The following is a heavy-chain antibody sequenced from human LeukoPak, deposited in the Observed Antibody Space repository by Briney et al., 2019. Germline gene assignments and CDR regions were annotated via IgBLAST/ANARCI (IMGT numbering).Heavy chain of an antibody. Sequence: GGSLRLSCAVSGLTFNNFAMSWVRQAPGKGLEWVAVISYDGSNKYYADSVKGGFTISRDNSKNTLYLQMNSLRAEDTAVYYCARDRGVVVPAAIYNWFDPWGQGTLVTVSS. CDR1: GLTFNNFA. D-gene: IGHD2-2*02. CDR2: ISYDGSNK. J-gene: IGHJ5*02. V-gene: IGHV3-30-3*01. CDR3: ARDRGVVVPAAIYNWFDP.